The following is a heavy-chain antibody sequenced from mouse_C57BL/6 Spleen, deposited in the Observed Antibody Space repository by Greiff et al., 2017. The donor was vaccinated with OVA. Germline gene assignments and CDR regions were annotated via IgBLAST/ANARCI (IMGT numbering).Heavy chain of an antibody. CDR1: GYAFSSSW. D-gene: IGHD1-3*01. Sequence: VQLQQSGPELVKPGASVKLSCKASGYAFSSSWMNWVQQRPGKGLEWIGRIYPGDGDTNYTGTFKGKSTLTADKSSSTADMQLSSLTSEDSAVYVCARESISWYFDVWGTGTTVTVSS. V-gene: IGHV1-82*01. CDR2: IYPGDGDT. J-gene: IGHJ1*03. CDR3: ARESISWYFDV.